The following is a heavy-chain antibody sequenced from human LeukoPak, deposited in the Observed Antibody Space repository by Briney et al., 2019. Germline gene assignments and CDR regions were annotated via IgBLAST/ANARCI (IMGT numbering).Heavy chain of an antibody. D-gene: IGHD3-10*01. J-gene: IGHJ4*02. CDR3: ARGGSDDSGSYYTAFDY. CDR2: IYSSSST. CDR1: GFTVSSNH. V-gene: IGHV3-53*01. Sequence: PGGSLRLSCEASGFTVSSNHITWVRQAPGKGVGWGSVIYSSSSTYYTDSVKSRFTISRDNAKNSLYLQMNSLRAEDTALYYCARGGSDDSGSYYTAFDYWGQGILVTVSS.